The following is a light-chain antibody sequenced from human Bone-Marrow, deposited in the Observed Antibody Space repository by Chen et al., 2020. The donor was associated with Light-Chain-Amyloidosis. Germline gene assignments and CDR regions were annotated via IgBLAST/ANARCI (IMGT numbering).Light chain of an antibody. Sequence: QSVLPQPPSVSGAPGQRLTISCTGSSSNIGANYDVHWYQQLPGTAPKLLIFGTTNRPSGVPDRFSGSKSGTSASLAITGLQAEDEADYYCQSYDRSLSGSVFGGGTKLTVL. J-gene: IGLJ3*02. V-gene: IGLV1-40*01. CDR1: SSNIGANYD. CDR3: QSYDRSLSGSV. CDR2: GTT.